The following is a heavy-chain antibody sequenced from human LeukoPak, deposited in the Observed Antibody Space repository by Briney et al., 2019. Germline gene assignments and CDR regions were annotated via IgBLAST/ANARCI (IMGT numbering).Heavy chain of an antibody. CDR2: ISTYNGDT. CDR1: GYTFTSYG. CDR3: AREGLGELTLDY. V-gene: IGHV1-18*01. Sequence: ASVKVSCKASGYTFTSYGISWLRQAPGQGLEWMGWISTYNGDTNYAQKLQGRVTMTTDTSTNTAYMELRSLRSDDTAVYYCAREGLGELTLDYWGQGTLVTVSS. D-gene: IGHD3-16*01. J-gene: IGHJ4*02.